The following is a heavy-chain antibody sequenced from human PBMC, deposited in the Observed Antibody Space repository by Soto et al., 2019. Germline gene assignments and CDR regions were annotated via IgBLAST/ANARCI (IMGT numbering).Heavy chain of an antibody. Sequence: EVQLVESGGGLVQPGGSLRLSFAASGFTFSSYAMHWVRQAPGKGLEYVSDITSNGGNTDYASSVKGRFTISRDNSKNTLYLQMGSLRAEDMAVYYCARRIPFGYGMDVWGQGTTVTVSS. V-gene: IGHV3-64*01. CDR1: GFTFSSYA. D-gene: IGHD2-21*01. CDR3: ARRIPFGYGMDV. CDR2: ITSNGGNT. J-gene: IGHJ6*02.